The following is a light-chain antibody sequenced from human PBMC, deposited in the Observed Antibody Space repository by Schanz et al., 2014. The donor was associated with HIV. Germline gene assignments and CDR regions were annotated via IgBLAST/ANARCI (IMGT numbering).Light chain of an antibody. V-gene: IGKV1-5*03. CDR2: QAS. J-gene: IGKJ3*01. CDR1: QYISRW. Sequence: DIQMTQSPSSQSASVGDGVTITCRASQYISRWLAWYQQKPGQAPHLLIYQASTLQTGVSSRFSGSGSGTEFTLTISGLQPEDFATYFCQQGASPPFTFGPGTTVDIK. CDR3: QQGASPPFT.